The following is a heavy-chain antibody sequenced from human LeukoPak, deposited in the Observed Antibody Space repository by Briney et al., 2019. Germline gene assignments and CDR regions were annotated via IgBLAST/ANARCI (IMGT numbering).Heavy chain of an antibody. Sequence: ASVKVSCKASGYTFTGYYMHWVRQAPGQGLEWMGWINPNSGGTNYAQKFQGRVTMTRDTSISTAYMELSRLRSDDTAVYYCARDFDTIGAFDIWGQGTMVTVSS. CDR2: INPNSGGT. CDR1: GYTFTGYY. V-gene: IGHV1-2*02. J-gene: IGHJ3*02. CDR3: ARDFDTIGAFDI.